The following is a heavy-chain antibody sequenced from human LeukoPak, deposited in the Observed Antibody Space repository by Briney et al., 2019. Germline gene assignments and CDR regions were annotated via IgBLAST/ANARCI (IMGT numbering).Heavy chain of an antibody. V-gene: IGHV4-39*07. CDR1: SGSISSTSYY. D-gene: IGHD3-10*01. Sequence: SETLSLTCTVSSGSISSTSYYWGWIRQPPGMGLEWIGSMYYSGSTYFNPSLKSRVTISVGTSKSQFSLKLSSVTAADTAVYYCAREMRSPRGGFDYWDQGTLVTVSS. CDR3: AREMRSPRGGFDY. J-gene: IGHJ4*02. CDR2: MYYSGST.